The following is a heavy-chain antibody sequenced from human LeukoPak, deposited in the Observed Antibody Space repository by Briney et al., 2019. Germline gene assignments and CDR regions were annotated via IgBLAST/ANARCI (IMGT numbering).Heavy chain of an antibody. CDR1: GFTFSSDA. J-gene: IGHJ3*02. CDR2: ISHDGNIK. CDR3: ARAKYYDSRGYSVREAYDI. D-gene: IGHD3-22*01. Sequence: GGSLRLSCAASGFTFSSDAMSWVRRAPGKGLEWVAVISHDGNIKYHADSMKDRFTISRDNSRNTLYLQMYNLRPEDTAVYSCARAKYYDSRGYSVREAYDIWGQGTMVTVSS. V-gene: IGHV3-30*04.